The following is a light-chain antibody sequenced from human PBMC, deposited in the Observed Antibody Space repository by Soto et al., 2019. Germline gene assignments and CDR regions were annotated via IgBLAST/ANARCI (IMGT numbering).Light chain of an antibody. CDR1: SSDVGAYDY. V-gene: IGLV2-14*01. J-gene: IGLJ2*01. Sequence: QSALTQPASVSGSPAQSITISCTGTSSDVGAYDYVSWYQHHPGRAPKLLIYEVISRPSGVSNRFSGSKSGNTASLTISGLQTEDEAHYYCASYTVTNIVIFGGGTKPPS. CDR2: EVI. CDR3: ASYTVTNIVI.